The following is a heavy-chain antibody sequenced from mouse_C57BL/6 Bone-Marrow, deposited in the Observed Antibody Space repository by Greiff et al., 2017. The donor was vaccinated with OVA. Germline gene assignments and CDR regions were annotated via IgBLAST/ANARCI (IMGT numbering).Heavy chain of an antibody. D-gene: IGHD1-3*01. V-gene: IGHV1-15*01. CDR1: GYTFTDYE. J-gene: IGHJ2*01. CDR2: IDPETGGT. Sequence: QVQLQQSGAELVRPGASVTLSCKASGYTFTDYEMHWVKQTPVHGLEWIGAIDPETGGTAYNQKFKGKAILTADKSSSTAYMELRSLTSEDSAVYYCTREGKNGNYVDYWGQGTTLTVSS. CDR3: TREGKNGNYVDY.